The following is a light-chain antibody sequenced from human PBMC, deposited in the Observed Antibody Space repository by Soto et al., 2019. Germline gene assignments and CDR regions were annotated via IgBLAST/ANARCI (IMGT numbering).Light chain of an antibody. Sequence: QSVLTQTPSVSWSPDQSITISRTGTNSYVGSYNYVSWYQQHPGKAPKLMIYDVTNRPSGVSNRFSGSKSGNTASLTISGLQAEDEDDDYCSSYTTSSTYVFGTGTKVTGL. CDR2: DVT. CDR3: SSYTTSSTYV. CDR1: NSYVGSYNY. J-gene: IGLJ1*01. V-gene: IGLV2-14*01.